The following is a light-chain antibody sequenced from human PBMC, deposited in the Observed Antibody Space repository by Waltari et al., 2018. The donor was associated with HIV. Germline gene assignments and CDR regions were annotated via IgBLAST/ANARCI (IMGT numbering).Light chain of an antibody. V-gene: IGLV2-8*01. CDR1: SSDVGGYNY. CDR2: DAI. Sequence: QSALTPPPSASGSPGQSVTLSCTGPSSDVGGYNYVSWHQQHPGKAPNLMIYDAIKRPSGVPDRFSGSKSGNTASLTVSGLQPEDEADYYCSSHAGSKVVFGGGTRLTVL. CDR3: SSHAGSKVV. J-gene: IGLJ2*01.